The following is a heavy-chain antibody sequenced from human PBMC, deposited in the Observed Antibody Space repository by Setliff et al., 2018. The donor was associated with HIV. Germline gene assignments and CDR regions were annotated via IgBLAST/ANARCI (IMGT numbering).Heavy chain of an antibody. CDR2: IYYSGSS. J-gene: IGHJ4*01. CDR3: ARGRDYTGSWFRPFYLDF. Sequence: NPSETLSLTCTVSGGSIKSGAYYWSWIRQHPGKGLEWIGYIYYSGSSYFNPSLKSRLTLSVDTSKNQFSLELTSVTAADTAIYYCARGRDYTGSWFRPFYLDFWGHGNLVTVSS. D-gene: IGHD3-3*01. V-gene: IGHV4-31*03. CDR1: GGSIKSGAYY.